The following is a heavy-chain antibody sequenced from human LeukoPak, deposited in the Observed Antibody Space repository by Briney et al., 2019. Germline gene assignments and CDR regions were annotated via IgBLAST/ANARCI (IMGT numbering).Heavy chain of an antibody. D-gene: IGHD6-19*01. CDR1: SGSISSSSYY. V-gene: IGHV4-39*01. CDR2: IYYSGST. CDR3: ARQPTRSGQPDYYYYYMDV. Sequence: SETLSLTCTVSSGSISSSSYYWGWLRPPPGKGLEWIGSIYYSGSTYYNPSLESRVTISVDTSKNQFSLKLRSVTAADTAVYYCARQPTRSGQPDYYYYYMDVWGKGTTVTVSS. J-gene: IGHJ6*03.